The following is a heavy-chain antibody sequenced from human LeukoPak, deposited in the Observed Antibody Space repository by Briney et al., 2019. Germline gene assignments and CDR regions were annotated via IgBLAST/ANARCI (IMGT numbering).Heavy chain of an antibody. CDR3: ARKGCTGDCYRFDP. D-gene: IGHD2-21*02. CDR2: ISAKNGNT. Sequence: ASVKVSCKASGYTFNSYGITWVRQAPGQGLQWVGWISAKNGNTNYAQKFQGRVTMTTDTSTSTAYMELSSLRSDDTAVYYCARKGCTGDCYRFDPWGQGTLVTVSS. J-gene: IGHJ5*02. V-gene: IGHV1-18*01. CDR1: GYTFNSYG.